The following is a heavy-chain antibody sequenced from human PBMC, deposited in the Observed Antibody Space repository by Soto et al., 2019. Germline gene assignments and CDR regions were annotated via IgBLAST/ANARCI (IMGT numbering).Heavy chain of an antibody. CDR3: ARVSGRVSGTDY. Sequence: ASVKVSCKASGYTFTSYAMDWVRQAPGQRLEWMGWINTGNGNTKYSQKFQGRVTLTRDTSANTAYMDLSSLTSTETAVYYCARVSGRVSGTDYWGPGTLVTVSS. J-gene: IGHJ4*02. D-gene: IGHD3-10*01. V-gene: IGHV1-3*04. CDR2: INTGNGNT. CDR1: GYTFTSYA.